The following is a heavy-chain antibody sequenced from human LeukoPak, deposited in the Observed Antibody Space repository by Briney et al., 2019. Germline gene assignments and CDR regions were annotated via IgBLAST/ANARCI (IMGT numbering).Heavy chain of an antibody. CDR3: VTLVGAEPLLLGH. Sequence: GGSLRLSCAASGFPFNNHWMRWVRQAPGKGLEWVANINENGSEKYYVDSVKGRFTISRDNAKHSLYLQMNGLRAEDTAVYYCVTLVGAEPLLLGHWGQGSLVTVSS. CDR1: GFPFNNHW. V-gene: IGHV3-7*02. D-gene: IGHD1-26*01. J-gene: IGHJ4*02. CDR2: INENGSEK.